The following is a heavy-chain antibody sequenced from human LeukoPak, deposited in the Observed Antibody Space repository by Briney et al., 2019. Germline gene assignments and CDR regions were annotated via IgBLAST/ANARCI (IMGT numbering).Heavy chain of an antibody. D-gene: IGHD4-17*01. CDR3: ARDSFSTLTTGFDY. CDR2: ISSGGNTI. V-gene: IGHV3-48*04. Sequence: GGSLRLSCAASGFTFSSYWMNWVRQAPGKGLEWVSYISSGGNTIYYADSVKGRFTISRDNAKNSLYLQMNSLRAEDTAVYYCARDSFSTLTTGFDYWGQGTLVTVSS. J-gene: IGHJ4*02. CDR1: GFTFSSYW.